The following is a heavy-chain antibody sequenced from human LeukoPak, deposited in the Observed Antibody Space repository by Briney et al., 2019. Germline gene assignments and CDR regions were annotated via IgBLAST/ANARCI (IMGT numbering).Heavy chain of an antibody. Sequence: GGSLRLSCAASGFTFDDYAMHWVRHAPGKGLEWVSGISWNSGSIVYADSVKGRFTISRDNAKNSLYLQMNSLRAEDTALYYCAVATYSSSWYYWYFDLWGRGTLVTVSS. V-gene: IGHV3-9*01. CDR3: AVATYSSSWYYWYFDL. CDR2: ISWNSGSI. J-gene: IGHJ2*01. D-gene: IGHD6-13*01. CDR1: GFTFDDYA.